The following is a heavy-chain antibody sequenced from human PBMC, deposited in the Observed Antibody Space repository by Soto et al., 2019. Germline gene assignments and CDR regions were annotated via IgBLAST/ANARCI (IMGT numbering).Heavy chain of an antibody. Sequence: ASVQVSCKASGYTVTSYYVHWVRQAPGQGLEWMGIINPSGGITKYAQKLQGRLTMTRDTSTSTFYMEVSSLRSEDTAVYYCARDLTVIAVGVEDYYYYGMDVWGQGTTVTVSS. D-gene: IGHD3-22*01. CDR2: INPSGGIT. CDR3: ARDLTVIAVGVEDYYYYGMDV. V-gene: IGHV1-46*04. CDR1: GYTVTSYY. J-gene: IGHJ6*02.